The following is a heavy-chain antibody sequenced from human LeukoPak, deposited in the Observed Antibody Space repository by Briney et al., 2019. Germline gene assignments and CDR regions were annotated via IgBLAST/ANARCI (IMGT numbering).Heavy chain of an antibody. D-gene: IGHD6-19*01. V-gene: IGHV4-30-4*02. CDR2: IYYSGST. CDR3: TRAPSSGWVDY. CDR1: GGSISSGDYY. Sequence: SETLSLTFTVSGGSISSGDYYWSWIRQPPGKGLEWIGYIYYSGSTYYNPSLKSRVTISVDTSKNQFSLKLSSVTAADTAVYYCTRAPSSGWVDYWGQGTLVTVSS. J-gene: IGHJ4*02.